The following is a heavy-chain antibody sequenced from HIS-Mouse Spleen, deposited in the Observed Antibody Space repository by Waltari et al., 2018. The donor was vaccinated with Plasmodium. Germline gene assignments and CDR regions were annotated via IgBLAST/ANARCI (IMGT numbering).Heavy chain of an antibody. J-gene: IGHJ2*01. Sequence: QVQLQESGPGLVKPSETLSLTCTVSGGSISSYYWSWIRQPPGKGLEWIGYIYYSGSTNSNPSLNSRVTISVDTSKNQFSLKLSSVTAADTAVYYCARRKYDFWSGYYWYFDLWGRGTLVTVSS. CDR1: GGSISSYY. V-gene: IGHV4-59*08. D-gene: IGHD3-3*01. CDR2: IYYSGST. CDR3: ARRKYDFWSGYYWYFDL.